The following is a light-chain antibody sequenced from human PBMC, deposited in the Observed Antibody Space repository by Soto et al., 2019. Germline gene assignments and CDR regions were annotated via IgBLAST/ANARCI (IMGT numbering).Light chain of an antibody. Sequence: DLQMTQSPSSLSASVGDRVTITCRPSQSISNYLNRYQQKPGKAPKFLIYDVSSLQSGVPSRFSGSGSGTDFTLTISSLQPENFATCYCQQSYTTPPFGQGTTVEIK. CDR1: QSISNY. CDR3: QQSYTTPP. V-gene: IGKV1-39*01. J-gene: IGKJ1*01. CDR2: DVS.